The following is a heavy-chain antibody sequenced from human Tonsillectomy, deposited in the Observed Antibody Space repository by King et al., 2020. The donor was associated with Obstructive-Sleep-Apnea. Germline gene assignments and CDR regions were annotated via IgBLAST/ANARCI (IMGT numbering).Heavy chain of an antibody. D-gene: IGHD6-13*01. J-gene: IGHJ4*02. V-gene: IGHV1-18*01. CDR2: ISAYKGNT. CDR1: GYTFTSYG. CDR3: ARRAKVSFSSSWYVDY. Sequence: QLVQSGAEVKKPGASLKVSCKASGYTFTSYGISWGRQAPGQGLEWMGWISAYKGNTNYSQKLQGRVPMTTDTSKSTAYMELRSLRSADTAVYYGARRAKVSFSSSWYVDYWGQGTLVTVSS.